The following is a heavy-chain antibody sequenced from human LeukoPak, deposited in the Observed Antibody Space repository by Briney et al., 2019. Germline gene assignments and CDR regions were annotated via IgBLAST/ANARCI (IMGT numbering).Heavy chain of an antibody. CDR2: INHSGST. Sequence: SETLSLTCAVYGGSFSGYYWSWIRQPPGKGLEWIGEINHSGSTNYNPSLKSRVTISVDTSKNQFSLKLSSVTAADTAVYYCARGQEGTGGDSDYWGQGTLVTVSS. CDR1: GGSFSGYY. CDR3: ARGQEGTGGDSDY. D-gene: IGHD1-1*01. V-gene: IGHV4-34*01. J-gene: IGHJ4*02.